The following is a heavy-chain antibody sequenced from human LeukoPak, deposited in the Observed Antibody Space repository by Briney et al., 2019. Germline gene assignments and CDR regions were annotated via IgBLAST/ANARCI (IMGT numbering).Heavy chain of an antibody. CDR3: AKDRRLHLGEFLGRKETNWFDP. CDR2: IKKDGSEK. V-gene: IGHV3-7*01. Sequence: GGSLRLSCAASGFTFSSYWMSWVRQAPGKGLEWVANIKKDGSEKYYVDSVKGRFTISRDNAKTSLYLQMNSLRAEDTAVYYCAKDRRLHLGEFLGRKETNWFDPWGQGTLVTVSS. J-gene: IGHJ5*02. D-gene: IGHD3-16*01. CDR1: GFTFSSYW.